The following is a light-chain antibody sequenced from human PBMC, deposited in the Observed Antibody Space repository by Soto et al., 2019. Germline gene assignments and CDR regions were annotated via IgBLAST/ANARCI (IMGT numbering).Light chain of an antibody. CDR2: GAS. CDR3: QQYGSSLLT. CDR1: QSVSSSY. Sequence: EIVLTQSPGTLSLSPGERATLSCRASQSVSSSYLSLYQQKPGQAPRLLICGASSRATGIPDSFSGSGSGTDFTLTISRLEPEDFAVYYCQQYGSSLLTFGGGTKVDI. J-gene: IGKJ4*01. V-gene: IGKV3-20*01.